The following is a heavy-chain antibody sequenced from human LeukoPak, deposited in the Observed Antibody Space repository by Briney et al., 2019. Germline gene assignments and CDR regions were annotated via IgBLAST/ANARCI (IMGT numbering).Heavy chain of an antibody. Sequence: GGSLRLSCAASGFAVSSNYMSWVRQAPGKGLEWVSVIYSGGSTYYADSVKGRFTISRDNAKNSLYLQMNSLRAEDTAVYYCARDPSTYYYYYMDVWGKGTTVTISS. J-gene: IGHJ6*03. CDR1: GFAVSSNY. V-gene: IGHV3-66*01. D-gene: IGHD5/OR15-5a*01. CDR3: ARDPSTYYYYYMDV. CDR2: IYSGGST.